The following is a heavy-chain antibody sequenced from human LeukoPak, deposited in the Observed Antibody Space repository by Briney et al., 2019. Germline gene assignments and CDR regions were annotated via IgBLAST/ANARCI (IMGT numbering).Heavy chain of an antibody. D-gene: IGHD6-6*01. V-gene: IGHV3-7*01. CDR3: VMIEQVVSNVEGGY. Sequence: GGSLRLSCAASGFIFSRYWVSWVREARGEGVEWVANIKQDGGERYCVDSVKGRFTISRDNAKNSLYLQMNTLRAEDTAVYFCVMIEQVVSNVEGGYWGQGTLVTVSS. CDR1: GFIFSRYW. CDR2: IKQDGGER. J-gene: IGHJ4*02.